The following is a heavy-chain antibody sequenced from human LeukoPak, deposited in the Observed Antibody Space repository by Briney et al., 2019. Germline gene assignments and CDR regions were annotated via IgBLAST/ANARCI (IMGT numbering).Heavy chain of an antibody. D-gene: IGHD5-12*01. V-gene: IGHV4-59*01. J-gene: IGHJ5*02. CDR1: GGSIGSDY. Sequence: SETLSLTCTVSGGSIGSDYWGWIRQSPGKGLEWIGYTYNSGSTKYNPSLKSRVTISVGTSKNHFSLTLGSVTAADTAVCYCASASGYPNNWFEPWGQGILVTVSS. CDR3: ASASGYPNNWFEP. CDR2: TYNSGST.